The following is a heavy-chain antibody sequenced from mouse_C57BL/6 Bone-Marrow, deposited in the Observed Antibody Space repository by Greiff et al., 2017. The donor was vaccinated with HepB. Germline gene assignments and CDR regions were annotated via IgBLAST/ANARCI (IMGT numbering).Heavy chain of an antibody. CDR3: AREGDYYYGSHWYFDV. V-gene: IGHV1-26*01. J-gene: IGHJ1*03. CDR2: INPNNGGT. Sequence: EVQLQQSGPELVKPGASVKISCKASGYTFTDYYMNWVKQSHGKSLEWIGDINPNNGGTSYNQKFKGKATLTVDKSSSTAYMELRSLTSEDSAVYYCAREGDYYYGSHWYFDVWGTGTTVTVSS. CDR1: GYTFTDYY. D-gene: IGHD1-1*01.